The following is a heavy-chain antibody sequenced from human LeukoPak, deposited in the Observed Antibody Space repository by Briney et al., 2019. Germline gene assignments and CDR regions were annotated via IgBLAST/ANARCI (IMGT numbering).Heavy chain of an antibody. V-gene: IGHV3-30*02. Sequence: GGSLRLSCAASGYTFSSYGMHWVRQAPGKGLEWVAFIRYDGSNKYYADSVKGRFTISRDNSKNTLYLQMNSLRAEDTALYYCSYGPFKTAEYLRHWGQGTLVTVSS. CDR2: IRYDGSNK. J-gene: IGHJ1*01. CDR1: GYTFSSYG. CDR3: SYGPFKTAEYLRH. D-gene: IGHD4-17*01.